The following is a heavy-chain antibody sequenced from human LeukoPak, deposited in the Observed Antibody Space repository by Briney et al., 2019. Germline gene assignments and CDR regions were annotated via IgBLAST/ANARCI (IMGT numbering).Heavy chain of an antibody. CDR3: ARSSTSERPDFDY. J-gene: IGHJ4*02. V-gene: IGHV1-2*02. CDR2: INSNSGGT. Sequence: ASVKVSCKASGYTFTGYYMHWVRQAPGQGLEWMGWINSNSGGTNYAQKFQGRVTMTRDTSISTAYMELSRLRSDDTAVYYCARSSTSERPDFDYWGQGTLVTVSS. CDR1: GYTFTGYY. D-gene: IGHD2-2*01.